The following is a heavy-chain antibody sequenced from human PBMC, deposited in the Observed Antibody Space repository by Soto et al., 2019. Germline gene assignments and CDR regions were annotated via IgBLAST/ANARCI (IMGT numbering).Heavy chain of an antibody. V-gene: IGHV3-33*01. D-gene: IGHD2-21*02. CDR1: GFTFSSYG. CDR2: IWYDGSNK. Sequence: PGGSLRLSCAASGFTFSSYGMHWVRQAPGKGLEWVAVIWYDGSNKYYADSVKGRFTISRDNSKNTLYLQMNSLRAEDTAVYYCARAGPYCGGDCHLPYWGQGTLVTVSS. CDR3: ARAGPYCGGDCHLPY. J-gene: IGHJ4*02.